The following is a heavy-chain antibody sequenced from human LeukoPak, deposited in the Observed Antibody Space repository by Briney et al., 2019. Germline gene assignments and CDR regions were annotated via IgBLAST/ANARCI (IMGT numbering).Heavy chain of an antibody. V-gene: IGHV1-8*01. Sequence: ASVKVSCKASGYTFTSYDINWVRQATGQGLEWMGWMNPNSGNTGYAQKFQGRVTMTRNTSISTAYMELSSLRSEDTAVYYCARDSVPAAQNAFDIWGQGTMVTVSS. CDR1: GYTFTSYD. J-gene: IGHJ3*02. CDR2: MNPNSGNT. D-gene: IGHD2-2*01. CDR3: ARDSVPAAQNAFDI.